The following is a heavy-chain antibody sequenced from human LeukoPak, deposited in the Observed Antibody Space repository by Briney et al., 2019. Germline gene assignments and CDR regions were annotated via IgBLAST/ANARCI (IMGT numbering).Heavy chain of an antibody. V-gene: IGHV1-2*04. CDR3: ARMGSTWIQLWFPRYYYYGMDV. CDR2: INPNSGGT. Sequence: ASVKVSCKASGYSFTSNYIHWVRQAPGQGLEWMGWINPNSGGTNYAQKFQGWVTMTRDTSISTAYMELSRLRSDDTAVYYCARMGSTWIQLWFPRYYYYGMDVWGQGTTVTVSS. CDR1: GYSFTSNY. D-gene: IGHD5-18*01. J-gene: IGHJ6*02.